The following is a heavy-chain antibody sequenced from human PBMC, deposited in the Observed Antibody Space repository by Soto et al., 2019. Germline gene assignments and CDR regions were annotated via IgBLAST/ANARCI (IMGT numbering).Heavy chain of an antibody. CDR1: GYTFTSYA. J-gene: IGHJ4*02. CDR3: ARVSGGH. CDR2: INAGNGNT. V-gene: IGHV1-3*01. D-gene: IGHD3-10*01. Sequence: ASVKISCKAAGYTFTSYAMHWVRQAPGQRLEWMGWINAGNGNTKYSQKFQGRVTNTRDTSASTAYMELSSLRSEDTAVYYCARVSGGHWGQGTLVTVSS.